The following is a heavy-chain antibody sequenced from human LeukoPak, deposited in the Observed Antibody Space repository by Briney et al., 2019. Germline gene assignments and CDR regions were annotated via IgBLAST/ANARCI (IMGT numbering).Heavy chain of an antibody. J-gene: IGHJ3*02. D-gene: IGHD2-15*01. CDR1: GGSISSYY. Sequence: SETLSLTCTVSGGSISSYYWSWIRQPPGKGLEWIGYIYYSGSTNYNPSLKSRVTISVDTSKNQFSLKLSSVTAADTAVYYCARWMVVAGFGAFDIWGQGTMVTVSS. CDR3: ARWMVVAGFGAFDI. CDR2: IYYSGST. V-gene: IGHV4-59*01.